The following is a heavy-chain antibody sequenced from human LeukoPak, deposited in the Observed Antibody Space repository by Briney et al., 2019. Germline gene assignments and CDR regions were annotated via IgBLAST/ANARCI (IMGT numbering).Heavy chain of an antibody. CDR3: TSIWFGELSPTDY. CDR1: GFTFSGSA. Sequence: GGSLRLSCAASGFTFSGSAMHWVRQASGKGLEWVGRIRSKANSYATAYAASVKGRFTISRDDSKNTAYLQMNSLKTEDTAVYYCTSIWFGELSPTDYWGQGTLVTVSS. CDR2: IRSKANSYAT. D-gene: IGHD3-10*01. J-gene: IGHJ4*02. V-gene: IGHV3-73*01.